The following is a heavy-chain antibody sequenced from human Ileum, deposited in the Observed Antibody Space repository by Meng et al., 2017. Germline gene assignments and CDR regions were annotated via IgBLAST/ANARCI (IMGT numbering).Heavy chain of an antibody. CDR3: AANSGKKMHS. D-gene: IGHD4-23*01. CDR1: GDSISTTNW. J-gene: IGHJ4*02. V-gene: IGHV4-4*03. CDR2: IYHSGLV. Sequence: GQLQESGPGPVKPPGTRSLTVAVSGDSISTTNWWNWVRQPPGEGLEWIGEIYHSGLVNYNLSLKSRVTLSIDKSKNQFSLKLISVTAADTGVYYCAANSGKKMHSWGQGTLVTVSS.